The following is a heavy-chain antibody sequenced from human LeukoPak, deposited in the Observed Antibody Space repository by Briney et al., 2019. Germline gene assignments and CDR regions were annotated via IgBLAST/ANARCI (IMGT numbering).Heavy chain of an antibody. CDR3: ARVDDRGHYYDSSGPRKLFDY. J-gene: IGHJ4*02. Sequence: ASVKVSCKASGYTFTSYAMHWVRQAPGQRLEWMGWSNAGNGNTKYSQEFQGRVTITRDTSASTAYMELSRLRSDDTAVYYCARVDDRGHYYDSSGPRKLFDYWGQGTLVTVSS. V-gene: IGHV1-3*02. CDR1: GYTFTSYA. D-gene: IGHD3-22*01. CDR2: SNAGNGNT.